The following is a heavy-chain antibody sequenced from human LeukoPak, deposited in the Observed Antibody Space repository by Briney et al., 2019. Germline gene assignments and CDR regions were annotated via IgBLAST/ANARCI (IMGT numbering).Heavy chain of an antibody. CDR1: GFTFSSYG. Sequence: GGSLRLSCAASGFTFSSYGMHWVRQAPGKGQEWVAVIWYDGSNKYYADSVKGRFTISRDNSKNTLYLQMNSLRAEDTAVYYCAKDRSGRYYMDVWGKGTTVTVSS. D-gene: IGHD3-3*01. CDR3: AKDRSGRYYMDV. J-gene: IGHJ6*03. V-gene: IGHV3-33*06. CDR2: IWYDGSNK.